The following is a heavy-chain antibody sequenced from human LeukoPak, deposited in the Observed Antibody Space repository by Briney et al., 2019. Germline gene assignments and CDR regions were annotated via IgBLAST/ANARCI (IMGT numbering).Heavy chain of an antibody. D-gene: IGHD3-10*01. Sequence: ASVKVSCKASGYTFTSYAMHWVRQAHGQRLEWMGWINAGNGNTKYSQKFQDRVTITRDTSASTAYMELSSLRSEDTAVYYCARLMVRGVIIQGFDYWGQGTLVTVSS. CDR1: GYTFTSYA. CDR3: ARLMVRGVIIQGFDY. CDR2: INAGNGNT. J-gene: IGHJ4*02. V-gene: IGHV1-3*01.